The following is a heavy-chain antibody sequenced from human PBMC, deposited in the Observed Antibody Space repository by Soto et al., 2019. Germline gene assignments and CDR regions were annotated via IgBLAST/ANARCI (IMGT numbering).Heavy chain of an antibody. CDR3: ASPPSIAARPGDY. V-gene: IGHV3-48*01. CDR2: ISSSSSTI. Sequence: PGGSLRLSCAASGFTFSSYSMNWVRQAPGKGLEWVSYISSSSSTIYYADSVKGRFTISRDNAKNSLYLQMNSLRAEDTAVYYCASPPSIAARPGDYWGQGTLVTVSS. D-gene: IGHD6-6*01. CDR1: GFTFSSYS. J-gene: IGHJ4*02.